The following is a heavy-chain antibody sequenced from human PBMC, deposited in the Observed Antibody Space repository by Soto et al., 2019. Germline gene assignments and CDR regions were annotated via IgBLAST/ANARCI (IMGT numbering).Heavy chain of an antibody. Sequence: ASVKVSCKASGGTFSSYAISWVRQAPGQGLEWMGGIIPIFGTANYAQKFQGRVTITADESTSTAYMELSSLRSEDTAVYYCARDLVVDYSKHYYYGMDVWGQGTTVTVSS. CDR1: GGTFSSYA. V-gene: IGHV1-69*13. D-gene: IGHD4-4*01. J-gene: IGHJ6*02. CDR3: ARDLVVDYSKHYYYGMDV. CDR2: IIPIFGTA.